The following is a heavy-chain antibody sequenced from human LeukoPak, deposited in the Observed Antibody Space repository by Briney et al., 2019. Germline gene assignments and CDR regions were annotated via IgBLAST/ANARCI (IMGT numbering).Heavy chain of an antibody. Sequence: SETLSLTCSVSSDSISTHSWSWIRQPAGKRLEWIGHISPSGNTNYNPSLKSRVTMSVDTSKNHISLKLSSVTAADTAVYYCARRPYWSFDLWGRGTLVTVSS. J-gene: IGHJ2*01. CDR3: ARRPYWSFDL. CDR2: ISPSGNT. CDR1: SDSISTHS. D-gene: IGHD6-6*01. V-gene: IGHV4-4*07.